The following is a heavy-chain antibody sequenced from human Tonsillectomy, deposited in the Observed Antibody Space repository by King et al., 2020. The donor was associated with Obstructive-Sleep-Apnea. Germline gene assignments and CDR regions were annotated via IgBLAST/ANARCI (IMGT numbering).Heavy chain of an antibody. CDR3: ARGNDFWSGYYIRS. V-gene: IGHV4-61*01. D-gene: IGHD3-3*01. J-gene: IGHJ4*02. CDR1: GGSVSSGRYY. CDR2: IYYSGST. Sequence: QLQESGPGLVKPSETLSLTCTVSGGSVSSGRYYWSWIRQPPGKGLEWIGYIYYSGSTHYNTSLKSRVTISVDTSKNQFSLKLISVTAADTAVYYCARGNDFWSGYYIRSWGQGTLVTVSS.